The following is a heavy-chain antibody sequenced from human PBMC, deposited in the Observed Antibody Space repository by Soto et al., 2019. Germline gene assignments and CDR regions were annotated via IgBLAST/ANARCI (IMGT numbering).Heavy chain of an antibody. Sequence: GGSLRLSFAASGFTFSGYGMHWVRQAPGKGLEWVAVIWSDGSQQYYADSVKGRFTFSRDNSKNTLYLQMNSLRAEDTAVYFCARDGPTAVVPATINSWGQGTLVTVSS. V-gene: IGHV3-33*01. CDR3: ARDGPTAVVPATINS. D-gene: IGHD2-2*02. J-gene: IGHJ5*02. CDR2: IWSDGSQQ. CDR1: GFTFSGYG.